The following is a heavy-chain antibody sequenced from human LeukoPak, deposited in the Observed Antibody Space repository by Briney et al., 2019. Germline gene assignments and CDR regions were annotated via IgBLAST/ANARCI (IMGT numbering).Heavy chain of an antibody. J-gene: IGHJ6*02. CDR2: IYYSGST. D-gene: IGHD6-13*01. CDR1: GGSISSYY. CDR3: ARDTLSIAAAGTYYYYYYGMDV. Sequence: SETLSLTCTVSGGSISSYYWSWIRQPPGKGLEWIGYIYYSGSTYYNPSLKSRVTISVDTSKNQFSLKLSSVTAADTALYYCARDTLSIAAAGTYYYYYYGMDVWGQGTTVTVSS. V-gene: IGHV4-59*12.